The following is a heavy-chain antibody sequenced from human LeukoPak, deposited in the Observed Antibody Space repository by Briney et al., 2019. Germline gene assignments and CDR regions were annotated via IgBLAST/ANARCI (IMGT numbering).Heavy chain of an antibody. CDR3: ARAGDFWSGYYPYYFDY. V-gene: IGHV4-59*01. CDR2: IYYSGST. J-gene: IGHJ4*02. D-gene: IGHD3-3*01. Sequence: SETLSLTCTVSGGSISSYYWSRIRQPPGKGLEWIGYIYYSGSTNYNPSLKSRVTISVDTSKNQFSLKLSSVTAADTAVYYCARAGDFWSGYYPYYFDYWGQGTLVTVSS. CDR1: GGSISSYY.